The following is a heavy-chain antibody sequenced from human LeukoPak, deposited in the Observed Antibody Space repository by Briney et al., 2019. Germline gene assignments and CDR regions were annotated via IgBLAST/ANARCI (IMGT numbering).Heavy chain of an antibody. Sequence: SVKVSCKASGGTFSSYAISWVRQAPGQGLEWMGGIIPIFDTVNYAQKFQGRVTITADESTSTAYMELSSLRSEDTAVYYCASIGSAMVRGATQTRGYYYYGMDVWGKGTTVTVSS. CDR3: ASIGSAMVRGATQTRGYYYYGMDV. J-gene: IGHJ6*04. CDR2: IIPIFDTV. CDR1: GGTFSSYA. D-gene: IGHD3-10*01. V-gene: IGHV1-69*01.